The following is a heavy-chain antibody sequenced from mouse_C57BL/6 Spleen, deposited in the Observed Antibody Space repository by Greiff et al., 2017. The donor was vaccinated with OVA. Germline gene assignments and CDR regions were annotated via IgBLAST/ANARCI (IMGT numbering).Heavy chain of an antibody. CDR1: GYAFSSYW. CDR3: ARDTTVVACDY. V-gene: IGHV1-80*01. J-gene: IGHJ2*01. D-gene: IGHD1-1*01. Sequence: QVQLQQSGAELVKPGASVKISCKASGYAFSSYWMNWVKQRPGKGLEWIGQIYPGDGDTNYNGKFKGKATLTADKSSSTAYMQLSSLTSEDAAVYFCARDTTVVACDYWGQGTTLTVSS. CDR2: IYPGDGDT.